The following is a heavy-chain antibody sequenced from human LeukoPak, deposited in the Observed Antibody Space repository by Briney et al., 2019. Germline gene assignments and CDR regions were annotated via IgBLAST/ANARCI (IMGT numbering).Heavy chain of an antibody. V-gene: IGHV3-30-3*01. CDR3: ARTMQDIVVVPAADEYYYYGMDV. Sequence: SGGSLRLSCAASGFTFSSYAMHWVRQAPGKGLEWVAVISYDGSNKYYADSVKGQFTISRDNSKNTLYLQMNSLRAEDTAVYYCARTMQDIVVVPAADEYYYYGMDVWGQGTTVTVSS. D-gene: IGHD2-2*01. CDR1: GFTFSSYA. J-gene: IGHJ6*02. CDR2: ISYDGSNK.